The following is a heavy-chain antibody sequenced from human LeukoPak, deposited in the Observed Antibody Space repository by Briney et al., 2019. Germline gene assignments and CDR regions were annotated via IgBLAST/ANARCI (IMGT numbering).Heavy chain of an antibody. CDR1: GYSFTSYC. V-gene: IGHV5-51*01. CDR3: GMSGDRVPLQDDVFDV. J-gene: IGHJ3*01. D-gene: IGHD1-26*01. Sequence: GESLKISCKVSGYSFTSYCIGWVRQMPGKGLEWMGIIYPGDSRPTYSPSFQGQVTISVDKSINTADLQWSSLQASDTAMYYCGMSGDRVPLQDDVFDVWGQGTMVTVST. CDR2: IYPGDSRP.